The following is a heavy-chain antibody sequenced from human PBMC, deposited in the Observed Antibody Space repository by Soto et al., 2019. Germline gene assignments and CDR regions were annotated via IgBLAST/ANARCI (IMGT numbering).Heavy chain of an antibody. V-gene: IGHV4-39*01. CDR2: IYYSGST. J-gene: IGHJ1*01. CDR3: ARPPHDSSLEYFQH. CDR1: GGSISSSSYY. D-gene: IGHD3-22*01. Sequence: PSETLSLTCTVSGGSISSSSYYWGWIRQPPGKGLEWIGSIYYSGSTYYNPSLKSRVTISVDTSKNQFSLKLSSVTAADTAVYYCARPPHDSSLEYFQHWGQGTLVTVSS.